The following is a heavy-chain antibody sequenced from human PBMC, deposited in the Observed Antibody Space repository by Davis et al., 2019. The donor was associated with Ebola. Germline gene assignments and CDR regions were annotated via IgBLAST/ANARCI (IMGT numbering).Heavy chain of an antibody. V-gene: IGHV1-46*01. CDR1: GYTFTSYY. D-gene: IGHD1-26*01. J-gene: IGHJ4*02. CDR2: INPSGGST. Sequence: ASVKVSCKASGYTFTSYYMHWVRQAPGQGLEWMGIINPSGGSTSYAQKFQGRVTMTRDTSTSTAYMELRSLRSDDTAVYYCARDLLVGATSHWGQGTLVTVSS. CDR3: ARDLLVGATSH.